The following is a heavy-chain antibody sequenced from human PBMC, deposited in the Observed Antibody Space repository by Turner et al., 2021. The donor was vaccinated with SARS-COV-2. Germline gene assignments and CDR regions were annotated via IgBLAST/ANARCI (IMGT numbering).Heavy chain of an antibody. CDR2: IGAIGGTT. Sequence: EVPLLASGGGVVRPGGSLRISCGASGFTFTSYAMSWVRKAPGKGLEWVSTIGAIGGTTDYADSVRDRFTIPRDNSKNTLYLQINSRRAEDTALYYCAKDSWVSDYRFDYWGQGTLVTVSS. V-gene: IGHV3-23*01. J-gene: IGHJ4*02. CDR1: GFTFTSYA. CDR3: AKDSWVSDYRFDY. D-gene: IGHD4-17*01.